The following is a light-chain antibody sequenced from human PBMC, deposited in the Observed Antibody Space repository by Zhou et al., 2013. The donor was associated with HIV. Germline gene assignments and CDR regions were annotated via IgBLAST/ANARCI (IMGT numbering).Light chain of an antibody. CDR3: QQYYSYPPFT. Sequence: DIQMTQSPSSVSASVGDRITITCRASQGISKWLAWYQQKPGKAPKLLIYGASSLQSGVPSRFSGSGFGTDFTLTISCLQSEDFATYYCQQYYSYPPFTFGPGTKVDIK. J-gene: IGKJ3*01. CDR1: QGISKW. CDR2: GAS. V-gene: IGKV1-12*01.